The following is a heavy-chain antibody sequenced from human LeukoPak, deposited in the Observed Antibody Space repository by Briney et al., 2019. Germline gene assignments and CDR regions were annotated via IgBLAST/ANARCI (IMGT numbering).Heavy chain of an antibody. D-gene: IGHD3-22*01. V-gene: IGHV3-30*02. CDR1: GFTFSSYG. Sequence: GGSVRLSCAASGFTFSSYGMHWFRQAPGKGLEWVAFIRYDGSNKYYADSVKGRFTISRDNSKSTLYLQMNSLRAEDTAVYYCAKELAMIVVAPRRYAFDIWGQGTMVTVSS. CDR2: IRYDGSNK. J-gene: IGHJ3*02. CDR3: AKELAMIVVAPRRYAFDI.